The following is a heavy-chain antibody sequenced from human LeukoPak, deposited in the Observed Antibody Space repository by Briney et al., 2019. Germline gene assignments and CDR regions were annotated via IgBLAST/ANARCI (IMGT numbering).Heavy chain of an antibody. D-gene: IGHD3-22*01. J-gene: IGHJ4*02. Sequence: ASVKVSCKASGYTFTSYYMHWVRQAPGQGLEWMGIINPSGGSTSYAQKFQGGVTMTRDMSRCTVYMELSSLRSEDAAVYYCARASDSSGYSFDYWGQGTLVTVST. CDR1: GYTFTSYY. V-gene: IGHV1-46*01. CDR2: INPSGGST. CDR3: ARASDSSGYSFDY.